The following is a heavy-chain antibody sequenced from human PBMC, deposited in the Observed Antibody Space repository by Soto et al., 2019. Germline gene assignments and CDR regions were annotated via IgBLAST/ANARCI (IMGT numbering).Heavy chain of an antibody. V-gene: IGHV3-7*03. CDR1: GFTFSSYW. J-gene: IGHJ5*02. CDR3: ARGLACSGGSCYWFDP. D-gene: IGHD2-15*01. CDR2: IKQGGSEK. Sequence: GGSLRLSCAASGFTFSSYWMSWVRQAPGKGLEWVANIKQGGSEKYDVDSVKGRFTISRDNAKNSLYLQMNSLRAEDTAVYYCARGLACSGGSCYWFDPWGQGTLVTVSS.